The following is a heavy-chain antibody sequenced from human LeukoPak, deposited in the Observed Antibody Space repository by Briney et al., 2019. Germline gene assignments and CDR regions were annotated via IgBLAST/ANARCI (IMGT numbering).Heavy chain of an antibody. CDR3: ARGRKHYDSSGYFRPSYYYYMDV. V-gene: IGHV4-59*01. Sequence: SETLSLTCTVSGGSISSYYWSWIRQPPGKGLEWIGYIYYSGSTNYNPSLKSRVTISVDTSKNQFSPKLSSVTAADTAVYYCARGRKHYDSSGYFRPSYYYYMDVWGKGTTVTISS. J-gene: IGHJ6*03. CDR2: IYYSGST. D-gene: IGHD3-22*01. CDR1: GGSISSYY.